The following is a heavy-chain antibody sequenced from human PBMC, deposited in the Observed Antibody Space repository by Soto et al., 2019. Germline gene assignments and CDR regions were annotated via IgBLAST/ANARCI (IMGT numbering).Heavy chain of an antibody. Sequence: QVQLVESGGGVVQPGRSLRLSCAASGFTFSSYGMHWVRQAPGKGLEWVAVISYDGSNKYYADSVKGRFTISRDNSKNTLYLQMNSLRAEDTAVYYCAKDDYGGGWYFDLWGRGTLVTVSS. D-gene: IGHD4-17*01. CDR1: GFTFSSYG. CDR2: ISYDGSNK. CDR3: AKDDYGGGWYFDL. J-gene: IGHJ2*01. V-gene: IGHV3-30*18.